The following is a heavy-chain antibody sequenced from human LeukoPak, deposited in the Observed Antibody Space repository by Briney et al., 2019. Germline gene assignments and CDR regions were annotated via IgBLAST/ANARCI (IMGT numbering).Heavy chain of an antibody. D-gene: IGHD6-25*01. Sequence: SETLSLTCAVYGGSFSGYYWSWIRQPPGKGLEWIGEINHSGSTNYNPSLKSRVTISVDTSKNQFSLKLSSVTAADTAVYYCARGIAARYYYYYYCMDVWGKGTTVTVSS. V-gene: IGHV4-34*01. CDR2: INHSGST. CDR1: GGSFSGYY. CDR3: ARGIAARYYYYYYCMDV. J-gene: IGHJ6*03.